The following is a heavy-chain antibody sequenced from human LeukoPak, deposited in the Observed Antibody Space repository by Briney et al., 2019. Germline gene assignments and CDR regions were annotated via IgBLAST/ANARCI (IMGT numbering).Heavy chain of an antibody. J-gene: IGHJ4*02. CDR3: AKGRLTTVISYLFDC. D-gene: IGHD4-17*01. V-gene: IGHV3-23*01. CDR1: GFIFASYA. CDR2: ISGSGGTT. Sequence: GGSLRLSCAASGFIFASYAMSWVRQAPGKGLEWVSSISGSGGTTYYADSVKGRFTISRDKSQSTLYLQMNSLRADDTAVYYCAKGRLTTVISYLFDCWGQGTLVTVSS.